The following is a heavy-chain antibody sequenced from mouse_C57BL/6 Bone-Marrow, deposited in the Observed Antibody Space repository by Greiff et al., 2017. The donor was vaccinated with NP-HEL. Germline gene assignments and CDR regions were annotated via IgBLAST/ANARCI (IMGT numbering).Heavy chain of an antibody. D-gene: IGHD1-1*01. Sequence: EVQVVESGGGLVQSGRSLRLSCATSGFTFSDFYMEWVRQAPGKGLEWIAASRNKANDYTTEYSASVKGRFIVSRDTSQSILYLQMNALRAEDTAIYYCARDALYYYGSSYVRNWYFDVWGTGTTVTVSS. CDR3: ARDALYYYGSSYVRNWYFDV. J-gene: IGHJ1*03. V-gene: IGHV7-1*01. CDR2: SRNKANDYTT. CDR1: GFTFSDFY.